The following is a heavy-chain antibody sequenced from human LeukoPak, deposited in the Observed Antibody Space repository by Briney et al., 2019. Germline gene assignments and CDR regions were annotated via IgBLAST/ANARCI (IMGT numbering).Heavy chain of an antibody. D-gene: IGHD1-26*01. V-gene: IGHV3-11*01. Sequence: GESLRLSCAASGFTFSDYHMSWIRQAPGKGLEWVSYISASSTDIHYPDSVKGRFTISRDNAKNSLYLQMNSLKTEDTAVYYCVRRRVGVAPASDMWGQGTTVTVSS. CDR2: ISASSTDI. CDR1: GFTFSDYH. J-gene: IGHJ3*02. CDR3: VRRRVGVAPASDM.